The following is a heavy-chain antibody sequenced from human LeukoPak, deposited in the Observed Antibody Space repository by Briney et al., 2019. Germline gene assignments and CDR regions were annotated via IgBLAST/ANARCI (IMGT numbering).Heavy chain of an antibody. J-gene: IGHJ4*02. D-gene: IGHD1-26*01. CDR1: GFTVSTNY. CDR3: ARGHEWELLGYCDY. V-gene: IGHV3-66*02. CDR2: IYSGGST. Sequence: GGSLRLSCAASGFTVSTNYMGWVRQAPGKGLEWVSVIYSGGSTNYADSWKARFTISRNNSKTTLYLKMNSLRAEDTVVYYCARGHEWELLGYCDYWGQGTLVTVSS.